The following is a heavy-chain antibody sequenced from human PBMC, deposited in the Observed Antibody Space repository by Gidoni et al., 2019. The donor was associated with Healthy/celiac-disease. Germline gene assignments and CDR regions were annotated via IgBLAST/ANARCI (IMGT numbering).Heavy chain of an antibody. J-gene: IGHJ4*02. Sequence: EVQLLESGGGLVQPGGSLRLSCAASGFTFSSYAMSWVRQAPGKGLEWVSAISGSGGSPYYADSVKGRFTISRDNSKNTLYLQMNSLRAEDTAVYYCAKDPDLWFGSHIHWGQGTLVTVSS. CDR1: GFTFSSYA. CDR3: AKDPDLWFGSHIH. CDR2: ISGSGGSP. D-gene: IGHD3-10*01. V-gene: IGHV3-23*01.